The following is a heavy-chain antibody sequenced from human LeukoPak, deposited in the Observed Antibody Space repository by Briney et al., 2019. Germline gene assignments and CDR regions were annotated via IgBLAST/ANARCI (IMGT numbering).Heavy chain of an antibody. CDR1: GGSISSSSYY. J-gene: IGHJ4*02. V-gene: IGHV3-11*01. CDR2: ISSSGSTI. D-gene: IGHD1-26*01. Sequence: LSLTCTVSGGSISSSSYYWGWIRQPPGKGLEWVSYISSSGSTIYYADSVKGRFTISRDNAKNSLYLQMNSLRAEDTAVYYCAREIRGYSYFDYWGQGTLVTVSS. CDR3: AREIRGYSYFDY.